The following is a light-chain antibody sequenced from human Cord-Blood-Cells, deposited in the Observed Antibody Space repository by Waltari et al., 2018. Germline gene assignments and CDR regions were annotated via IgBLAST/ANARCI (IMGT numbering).Light chain of an antibody. Sequence: QSALTHPASVSGSPGQSITISCTGTSSDVGGYNYVSWYQQHPGKAPKRMIYDVSNRPSGVSNRFSGSKSGNTASLTISGLQAEDEADYYCSSYTSSSTLVFGGGTKLTVL. J-gene: IGLJ2*01. CDR1: SSDVGGYNY. CDR3: SSYTSSSTLV. V-gene: IGLV2-14*01. CDR2: DVS.